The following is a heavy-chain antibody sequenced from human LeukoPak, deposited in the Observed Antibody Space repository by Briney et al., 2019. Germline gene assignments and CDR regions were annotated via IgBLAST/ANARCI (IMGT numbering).Heavy chain of an antibody. J-gene: IGHJ4*02. Sequence: GGSLRLSCAASGFTFSSYAMSWVRQAPGKGLEWVSGISWNSGSIGYADSVKGRFTISRDNAKNSLYLQMNSLRAEDTALYYCAKASLATKSTNLFDYWGQGTLVTVSS. CDR1: GFTFSSYA. CDR2: ISWNSGSI. V-gene: IGHV3-9*01. D-gene: IGHD1-26*01. CDR3: AKASLATKSTNLFDY.